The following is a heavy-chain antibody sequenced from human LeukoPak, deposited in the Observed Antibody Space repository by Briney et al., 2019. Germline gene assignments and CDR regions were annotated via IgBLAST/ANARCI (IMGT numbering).Heavy chain of an antibody. J-gene: IGHJ4*02. CDR1: GFTFSSYW. V-gene: IGHV3-7*04. CDR2: IKPDGSEK. CDR3: ARHNPLWGY. Sequence: PGGSLRLSCAASGFTFSSYWMSWVRQAPGKGLEWVANIKPDGSEKYYVDSEKGRFTISRDNAKSSLYLQMSSLRVEDTALYFCARHNPLWGYWGQGTLVTVSS. D-gene: IGHD1-14*01.